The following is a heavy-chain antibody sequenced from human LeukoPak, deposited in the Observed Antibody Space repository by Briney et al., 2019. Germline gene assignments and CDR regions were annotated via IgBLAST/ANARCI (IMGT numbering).Heavy chain of an antibody. Sequence: GGSLRLSCAASGFTFSSYAMHWVRQAPGKGLEWVAVISYDGSNKYYADSVKGRFTISRDNSKNTLYLQMNSLRAEDTAVYYCARDRVGVVVPAARVYWGQGTLVTVSS. CDR1: GFTFSSYA. D-gene: IGHD2-2*01. J-gene: IGHJ4*02. CDR2: ISYDGSNK. V-gene: IGHV3-30-3*01. CDR3: ARDRVGVVVPAARVY.